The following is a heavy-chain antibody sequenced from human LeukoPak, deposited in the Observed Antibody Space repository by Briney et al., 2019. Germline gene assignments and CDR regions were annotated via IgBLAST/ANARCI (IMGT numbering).Heavy chain of an antibody. CDR2: ISSSSTYI. Sequence: GGSLRLSCAASGFTFSSYNMNWVRQAPGEGLEWVSSISSSSTYIYYADSVKGRFTTSRDNAKNSLYLQMNSLRAEDTAVYYCARGRLGTREDFDYWGQGTLVAVSS. D-gene: IGHD7-27*01. V-gene: IGHV3-21*01. J-gene: IGHJ4*02. CDR3: ARGRLGTREDFDY. CDR1: GFTFSSYN.